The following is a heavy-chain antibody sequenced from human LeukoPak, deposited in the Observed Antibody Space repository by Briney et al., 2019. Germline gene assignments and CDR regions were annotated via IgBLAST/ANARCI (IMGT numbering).Heavy chain of an antibody. CDR2: IYYSGST. CDR1: GGSISSGGYY. D-gene: IGHD3-22*01. Sequence: PSETLSLTCTVSGGSISSGGYYWSWIRQHPGKGLEWIGYIYYSGSTYYNPSLKSRVTISVDTSKNQFSLKLGSVTAADTAVYYCARACYDSSGYYPDYWGQGTLVTVSS. V-gene: IGHV4-31*03. J-gene: IGHJ4*02. CDR3: ARACYDSSGYYPDY.